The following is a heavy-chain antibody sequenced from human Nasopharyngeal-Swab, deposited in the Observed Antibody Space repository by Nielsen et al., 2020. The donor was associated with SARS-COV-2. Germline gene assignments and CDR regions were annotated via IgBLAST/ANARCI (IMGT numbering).Heavy chain of an antibody. D-gene: IGHD5-18*01. CDR1: GGSISSSSYY. V-gene: IGHV4-39*07. Sequence: SETLSLTCTVSGGSISSSSYYWGWIRQPPGKGLEWIGSIYYSGSTYYNPSLTSRVTISVDPSKNQFSLKLSSVTAADTAVYYCARDNTAWGQGTLVTVSS. J-gene: IGHJ4*02. CDR3: ARDNTA. CDR2: IYYSGST.